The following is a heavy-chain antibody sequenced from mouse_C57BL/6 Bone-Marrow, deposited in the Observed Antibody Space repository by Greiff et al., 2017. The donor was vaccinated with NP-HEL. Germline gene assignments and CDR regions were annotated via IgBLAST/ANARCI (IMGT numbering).Heavy chain of an antibody. CDR3: ATLYGNYRYFDV. CDR2: IYPRSGNT. Sequence: VQGVESGAELARPGASVKLSCKASGYTFTSYGISWVKQRTGQGLEWIGEIYPRSGNTYYNEKFKGKATLTADKSSSTAYMELRSLTSEDSAVYFCATLYGNYRYFDVWGTGTTVTVSS. J-gene: IGHJ1*03. D-gene: IGHD2-1*01. V-gene: IGHV1-81*01. CDR1: GYTFTSYG.